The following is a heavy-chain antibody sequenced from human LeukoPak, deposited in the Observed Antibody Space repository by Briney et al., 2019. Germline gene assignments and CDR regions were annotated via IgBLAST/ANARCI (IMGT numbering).Heavy chain of an antibody. J-gene: IGHJ4*02. D-gene: IGHD5-18*01. CDR3: AKDRGSIQLPFDY. Sequence: GGSLRLSCAASGFTFSSYAMSWVRQAPGKGLEWVSAISGSGGSTYYADSVKGRFTISRDNSKNTLYPQMNSLRAEDTAVYYCAKDRGSIQLPFDYWGQGTLVTVSS. V-gene: IGHV3-23*01. CDR1: GFTFSSYA. CDR2: ISGSGGST.